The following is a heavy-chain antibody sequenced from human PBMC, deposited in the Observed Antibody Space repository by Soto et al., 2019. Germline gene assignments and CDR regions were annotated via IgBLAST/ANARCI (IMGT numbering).Heavy chain of an antibody. CDR2: INAGNGNT. J-gene: IGHJ3*02. Sequence: ASVKVSCKASGYTFTSYAMHWVRQAPGQRLEWMGWINAGNGNTKYSQKFQGRVTITRDTSASTAYMELSSLRSEDTAVYYCARSLDYDFQWGGNAFDIWGQGTMVTVSS. D-gene: IGHD3-3*01. CDR3: ARSLDYDFQWGGNAFDI. CDR1: GYTFTSYA. V-gene: IGHV1-3*01.